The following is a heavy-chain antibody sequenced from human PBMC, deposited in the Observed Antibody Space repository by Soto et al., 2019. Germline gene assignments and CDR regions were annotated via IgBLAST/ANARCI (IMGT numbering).Heavy chain of an antibody. V-gene: IGHV3-33*01. J-gene: IGHJ4*02. D-gene: IGHD3-3*01. CDR2: IWYDGDDK. CDR1: GFTVSAYA. CDR3: ARCFYKGDARWYPYYTRPDY. Sequence: VQLVESGGGVVQPGRSLRLSCAASGFTVSAYAMHWVRQAPGKGLEWVTFIWYDGDDKYYADSVKGRFTVSRDTSKNTLYLQMSSLRAEDTAVYFCARCFYKGDARWYPYYTRPDYWGRGTLVTVSP.